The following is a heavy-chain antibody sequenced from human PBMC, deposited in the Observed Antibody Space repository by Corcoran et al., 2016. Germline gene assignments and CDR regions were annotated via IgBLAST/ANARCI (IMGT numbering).Heavy chain of an antibody. V-gene: IGHV3-30*18. D-gene: IGHD4-17*01. CDR2: ISYDGSNK. J-gene: IGHJ6*02. Sequence: QVQLVESGGGVVQPGRSLRLSCAASGFTFSSYGMHWVRQAPGKGLEWVAVISYDGSNKYYADSVKGRFTISRDNSKNTLYLQMNSLRAEDTAVYYGAKDVLPDDYGDDPGYGMDVWGQGTMVTVSS. CDR1: GFTFSSYG. CDR3: AKDVLPDDYGDDPGYGMDV.